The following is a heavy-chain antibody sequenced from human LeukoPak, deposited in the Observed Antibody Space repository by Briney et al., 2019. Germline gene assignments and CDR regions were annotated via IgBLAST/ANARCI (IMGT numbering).Heavy chain of an antibody. CDR1: GYTFTSYG. D-gene: IGHD3-22*01. Sequence: ASVKVSCKASGYTFTSYGISWVRQAPGQGLEWMGWISAYYGNTNYAQKFQGGVTMTTDTSTSTAYMELRSLRSDDTAVYYCARVDYYGRSGPTGPLSNWGQGTLVTVSS. V-gene: IGHV1-18*01. J-gene: IGHJ4*02. CDR3: ARVDYYGRSGPTGPLSN. CDR2: ISAYYGNT.